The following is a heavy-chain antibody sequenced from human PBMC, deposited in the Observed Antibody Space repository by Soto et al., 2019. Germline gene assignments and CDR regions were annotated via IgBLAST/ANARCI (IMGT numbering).Heavy chain of an antibody. D-gene: IGHD6-25*01. CDR1: GFTFSSYA. J-gene: IGHJ6*02. CDR2: ISSDGSRQ. CDR3: ARRESGSAYYYGMDV. V-gene: IGHV3-30-3*01. Sequence: QVQLVESGGGVVQPGRSLRLSCAASGFTFSSYAMHWVRPAPGKGLGWVAVISSDGSRQYYADSGTGRVTISRDNSKNTLYVEMNTLRAEDTAVYYCARRESGSAYYYGMDVWGQGTTVTVSS.